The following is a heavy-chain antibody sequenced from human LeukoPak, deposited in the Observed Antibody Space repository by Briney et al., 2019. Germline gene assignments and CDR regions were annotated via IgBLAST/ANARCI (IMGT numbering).Heavy chain of an antibody. Sequence: SVKVSCKASGGTFSSYAISRVRQAPGQGLEWMGRIIPILGIANYAQKFQGRVTITADKSTSTAYMELRSLRSGDTAVYYCARGPAARETGAFDYWGQGTLVTVSS. CDR3: ARGPAARETGAFDY. J-gene: IGHJ4*02. CDR1: GGTFSSYA. D-gene: IGHD2-2*01. CDR2: IIPILGIA. V-gene: IGHV1-69*04.